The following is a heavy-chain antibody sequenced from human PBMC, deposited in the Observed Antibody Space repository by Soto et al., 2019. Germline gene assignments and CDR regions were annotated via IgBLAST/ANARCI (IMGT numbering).Heavy chain of an antibody. CDR1: GGSISSGGYY. Sequence: QVQLQESGPGLVKPSQTLSLTCTVSGGSISSGGYYWSWIRQHPGKGLEWIGYIYYSWSTYYNPSLSSRVTLSVDTSKNQFSLKLGSVTAADTAVYYCARGGYHYYYGMDVWGQGTTVTVSS. V-gene: IGHV4-31*03. CDR3: ARGGYHYYYGMDV. CDR2: IYYSWST. D-gene: IGHD3-16*02. J-gene: IGHJ6*02.